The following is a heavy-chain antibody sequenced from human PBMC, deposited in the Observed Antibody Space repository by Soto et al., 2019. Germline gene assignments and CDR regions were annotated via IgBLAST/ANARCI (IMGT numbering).Heavy chain of an antibody. D-gene: IGHD6-13*01. V-gene: IGHV3-33*01. CDR2: IWYDGNNK. CDR1: GFTFSNYG. CDR3: ARDQAAAPTLDYYYGMDV. J-gene: IGHJ6*02. Sequence: GGSLRHSCAASGFTFSNYGMHWVRQAPGKGLEWVAVIWYDGNNKYYADSVKGRFTISRDNSKNTLYLQMNSLRAEDTTVYYCARDQAAAPTLDYYYGMDVWGQGTKVTVSS.